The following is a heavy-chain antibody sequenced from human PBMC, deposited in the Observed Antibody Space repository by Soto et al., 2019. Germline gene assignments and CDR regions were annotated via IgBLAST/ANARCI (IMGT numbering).Heavy chain of an antibody. D-gene: IGHD2-15*01. CDR2: IIPMSGTA. CDR1: GGTFSRYA. CDR3: GLGGYCSGGSCYDHYGLDV. J-gene: IGHJ6*02. V-gene: IGHV1-69*06. Sequence: QVQLVQSEAEVKKPGSSVKVSCKASGGTFSRYAVSWVRQAPGQVLEWMGRIIPMSGTANYAQKFQGRVTIIADKSTGTAYMEVSSLRSEDTAVYYCGLGGYCSGGSCYDHYGLDVWGQGTTVSVSS.